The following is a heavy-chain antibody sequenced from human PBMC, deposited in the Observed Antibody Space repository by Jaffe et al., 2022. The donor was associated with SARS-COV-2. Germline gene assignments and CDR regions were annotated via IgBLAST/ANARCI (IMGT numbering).Heavy chain of an antibody. CDR1: GFTFSSYW. V-gene: IGHV3-7*01. J-gene: IGHJ6*02. CDR2: IKQDGSEK. Sequence: EVQLVESGGGLVQPGGSLRLSCAASGFTFSSYWMSWVRQAPGKGLEWVANIKQDGSEKYYVDSVKGRFTISRDNAKNSLYLQMNSLRAEDTAVYYCARDQENRAESYYDILTGLYYYYYYGMDVWGQGTTVTVSS. CDR3: ARDQENRAESYYDILTGLYYYYYYGMDV. D-gene: IGHD3-9*01.